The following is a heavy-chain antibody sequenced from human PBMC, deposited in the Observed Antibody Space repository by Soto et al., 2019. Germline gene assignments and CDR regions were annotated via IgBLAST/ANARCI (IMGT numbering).Heavy chain of an antibody. J-gene: IGHJ5*02. Sequence: ASVKVSCKAIGYGFTSHYMHWVRQAPGQGLEWMGTIYPGGVNIGYAQKFKGRVTMTKDTSTSTVYLELNSLTSEDTAVYYCAREQRWHDPVWWFDPWGEGTLVTVSS. CDR3: AREQRWHDPVWWFDP. CDR1: GYGFTSHY. D-gene: IGHD1-1*01. V-gene: IGHV1-46*03. CDR2: IYPGGVNI.